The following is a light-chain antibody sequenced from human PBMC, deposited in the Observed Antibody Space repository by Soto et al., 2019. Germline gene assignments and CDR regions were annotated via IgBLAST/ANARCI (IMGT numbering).Light chain of an antibody. CDR2: DAS. Sequence: GDRVTITCRASQNINNWIAWYQQKPGKAPKFLIYDASTLESGVPSRFSGSGSGTEFTLTISSLQPDDFATYYCQQYNSYWTTFGQGTKVDIK. V-gene: IGKV1-5*01. J-gene: IGKJ1*01. CDR1: QNINNW. CDR3: QQYNSYWTT.